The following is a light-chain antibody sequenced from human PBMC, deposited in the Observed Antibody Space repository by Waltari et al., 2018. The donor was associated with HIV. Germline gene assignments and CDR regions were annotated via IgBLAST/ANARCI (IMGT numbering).Light chain of an antibody. V-gene: IGKV3-20*01. Sequence: EGVLTQSPATLSLSPGERATLSCRASQSVSSNYLAWYQQKPGQAPRLLIYGVSTRATGISDFTLTINRLEPEDSAVYYCQQYGRTFGQGTKVELK. CDR1: QSVSSNY. J-gene: IGKJ1*01. CDR3: QQYGRT. CDR2: GVS.